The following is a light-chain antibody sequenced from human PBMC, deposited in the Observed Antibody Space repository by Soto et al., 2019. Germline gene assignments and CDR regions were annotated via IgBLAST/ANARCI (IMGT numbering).Light chain of an antibody. Sequence: EILMTQSPATLSVSPGERVTFSCRASRSVSNRLAWYQHKPGQAPRLLISGASTGATGIPPRFSGSGSGTAFTLTVHSLQSEYIAVYYCQQYDNWPVTFGGGTKVEIK. CDR1: RSVSNR. CDR3: QQYDNWPVT. J-gene: IGKJ4*01. CDR2: GAS. V-gene: IGKV3-15*01.